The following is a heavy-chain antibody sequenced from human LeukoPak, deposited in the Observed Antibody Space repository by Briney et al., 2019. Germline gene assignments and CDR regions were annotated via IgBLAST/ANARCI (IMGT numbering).Heavy chain of an antibody. CDR2: MYNSGST. CDR1: HGSISSYS. V-gene: IGHV4-59*01. D-gene: IGHD3-10*01. Sequence: SETLSLTCTVSHGSISSYSWSWIRQTPEKGLEWIGYMYNSGSTNYNPSLKSRVTISVDTAKNQFSLKLRSATAADTAVYYCASGGVMVRESGTNPYYFDYWGQGTLVTVSS. J-gene: IGHJ4*02. CDR3: ASGGVMVRESGTNPYYFDY.